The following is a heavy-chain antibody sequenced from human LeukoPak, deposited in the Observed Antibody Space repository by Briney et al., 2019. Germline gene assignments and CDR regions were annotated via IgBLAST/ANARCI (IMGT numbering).Heavy chain of an antibody. CDR1: EFTFSSYS. Sequence: AGGSLRLSCAASEFTFSSYSMNWVRQAPGKGLEWVSSISSSSSYIYYADSVKGRFTISRDNAKNSLYLQMNSLRAEDTAVYYCASTYYDFWSGYYTGFSAQLDYWGQGTLVTVSS. V-gene: IGHV3-21*01. CDR2: ISSSSSYI. CDR3: ASTYYDFWSGYYTGFSAQLDY. D-gene: IGHD3-3*01. J-gene: IGHJ4*02.